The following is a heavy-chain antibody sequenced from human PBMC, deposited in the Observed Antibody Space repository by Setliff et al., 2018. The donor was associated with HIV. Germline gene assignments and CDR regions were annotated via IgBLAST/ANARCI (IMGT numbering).Heavy chain of an antibody. CDR1: GGSISSHY. Sequence: SETLSLTCTVSGGSISSHYWSWIRQPQGKGLEWIGYIYYSGNTNYNPSLKSRVTISVETSKNQLSLKLSSVTAADTAVYYCVGDPKTTTQVAFDFWGQGTMV. CDR3: VGDPKTTTQVAFDF. D-gene: IGHD4-17*01. J-gene: IGHJ3*01. CDR2: IYYSGNT. V-gene: IGHV4-59*11.